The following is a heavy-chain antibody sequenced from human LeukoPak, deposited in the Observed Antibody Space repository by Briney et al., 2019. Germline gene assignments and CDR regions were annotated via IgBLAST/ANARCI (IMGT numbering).Heavy chain of an antibody. CDR3: ARGVAAAGTDWFDP. J-gene: IGHJ5*02. CDR1: GGSISSSNW. CDR2: IYHSGST. Sequence: PSETLSLTCAVSGGSISSSNWWSWVRPPPGKGLEWIGEIYHSGSTNYNPSLKSRVTISVDKSKNQFSLKLSSVTAADTAVYYCARGVAAAGTDWFDPWGRGTLVTVSS. D-gene: IGHD6-13*01. V-gene: IGHV4-4*02.